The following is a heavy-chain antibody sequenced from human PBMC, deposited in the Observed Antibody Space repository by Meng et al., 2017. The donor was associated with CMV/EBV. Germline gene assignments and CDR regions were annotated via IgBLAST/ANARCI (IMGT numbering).Heavy chain of an antibody. V-gene: IGHV3-23*01. CDR3: AKFDITGTRIFRRGGVNFDY. Sequence: GGSLRLSCAASGFTFSYYYMSGVRQAPGKGLEWVSAISGSGGSTYYADSVKGRFTISRDNSKNTLYLQMNSLRAEDTAVYYCAKFDITGTRIFRRGGVNFDYWGQGTLVTVSS. CDR2: ISGSGGST. CDR1: GFTFSYYY. J-gene: IGHJ4*02. D-gene: IGHD1-7*01.